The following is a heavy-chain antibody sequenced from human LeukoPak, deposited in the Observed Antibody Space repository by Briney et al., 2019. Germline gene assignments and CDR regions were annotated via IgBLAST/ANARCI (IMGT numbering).Heavy chain of an antibody. Sequence: SQTLSLTCTVSGGSISSGGYYWSWIRQHPGKGLEWIGYIYYSGSTNYNPSLKSRVTISVDTSKNQFSLKLSSVTAADTAVYYCARLAGSYSPFDYWGQGTLVTVSS. D-gene: IGHD1-26*01. CDR1: GGSISSGGYY. V-gene: IGHV4-31*03. J-gene: IGHJ4*02. CDR3: ARLAGSYSPFDY. CDR2: IYYSGST.